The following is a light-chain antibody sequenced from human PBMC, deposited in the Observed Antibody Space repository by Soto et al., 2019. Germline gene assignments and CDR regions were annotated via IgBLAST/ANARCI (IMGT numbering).Light chain of an antibody. CDR2: DAS. Sequence: EIVLTQSPATLSLSPGERATLSCRASQSVSSYLAWYQQKPGQAPRLLIYDASNRATGIPARFSGSGSGTDFTLTISSLEPEDFAVYFCQQRSIWLTIGGGTQVEIK. V-gene: IGKV3-11*01. CDR1: QSVSSY. CDR3: QQRSIWLT. J-gene: IGKJ4*01.